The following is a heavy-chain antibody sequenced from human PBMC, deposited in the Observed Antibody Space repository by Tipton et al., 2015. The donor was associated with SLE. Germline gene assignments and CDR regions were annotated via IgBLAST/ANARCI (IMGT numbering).Heavy chain of an antibody. D-gene: IGHD3/OR15-3a*01. J-gene: IGHJ4*02. CDR1: GGSISSGSYS. CDR3: ARGVFWTGYYLDY. V-gene: IGHV4-61*10. CDR2: THYMGST. Sequence: TLSLTCTVSGGSISSGSYSWIWIRQPAGKELEWVGNTHYMGSTNFNPSLKSRVSISVGTSKSQFSLTLSSVTAADSAVYYCARGVFWTGYYLDYWGQGILVTVSS.